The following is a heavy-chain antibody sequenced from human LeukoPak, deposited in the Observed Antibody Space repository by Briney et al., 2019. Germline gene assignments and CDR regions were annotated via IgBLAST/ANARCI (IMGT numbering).Heavy chain of an antibody. CDR2: INQDESGK. CDR1: GFSCSNFC. Sequence: GGPLRLSCTVSGFSCSNFCMAWLRQAPGKGLEWVANINQDESGKYYVYSVKGRFTISRDNAKNSLFLQMNSLRVEDTAVYYCATAAFSYPNFWGQGTLVTGSS. J-gene: IGHJ4*02. D-gene: IGHD3-16*02. V-gene: IGHV3-7*01. CDR3: ATAAFSYPNF.